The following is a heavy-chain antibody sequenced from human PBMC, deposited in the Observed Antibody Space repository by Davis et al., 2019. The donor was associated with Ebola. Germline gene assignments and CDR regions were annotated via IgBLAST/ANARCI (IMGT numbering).Heavy chain of an antibody. D-gene: IGHD5-24*01. Sequence: PGGSLRLSCAASGFTFSSYDMHWVRQATGKGLEWVSAIGTAGDPYYPGSVKGRFTISRDNAKSSLYLQMNSLRAEDTAVYYCAKDRDDYHDYWGQGTLVTVSS. J-gene: IGHJ4*02. CDR2: IGTAGDP. V-gene: IGHV3-13*05. CDR3: AKDRDDYHDY. CDR1: GFTFSSYD.